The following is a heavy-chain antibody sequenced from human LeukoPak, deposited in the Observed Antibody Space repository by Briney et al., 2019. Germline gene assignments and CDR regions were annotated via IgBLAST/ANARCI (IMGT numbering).Heavy chain of an antibody. CDR1: GYSFPNYW. CDR2: IYPDDSDT. Sequence: GESLKISCKGSGYSFPNYWIAWVRQMPGKGLEWMGIIYPDDSDTRYSPSFQGQVTFSDDKSITTAYLQWSRLQASDTAMYYCARQYINSSPFDYWGQGTLVTVSS. D-gene: IGHD6-6*01. CDR3: ARQYINSSPFDY. V-gene: IGHV5-51*01. J-gene: IGHJ4*02.